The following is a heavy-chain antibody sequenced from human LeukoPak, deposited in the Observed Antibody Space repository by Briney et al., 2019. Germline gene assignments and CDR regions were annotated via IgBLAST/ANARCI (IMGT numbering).Heavy chain of an antibody. Sequence: SETLSLTCTVSGGSISSYYWSWIRQHPGKGPEWIGYIFSNGSTYYNPSLQSRVTISIDASKTHFSLKLTSVTAADTAVYFCARDFNGAWYFDLWGRGTLVTVSS. CDR3: ARDFNGAWYFDL. D-gene: IGHD3-3*01. CDR2: IFSNGST. J-gene: IGHJ2*01. CDR1: GGSISSYY. V-gene: IGHV4-59*06.